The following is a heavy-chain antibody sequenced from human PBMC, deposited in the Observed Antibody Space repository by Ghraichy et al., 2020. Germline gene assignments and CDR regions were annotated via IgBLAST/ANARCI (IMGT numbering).Heavy chain of an antibody. J-gene: IGHJ6*02. D-gene: IGHD1-26*01. V-gene: IGHV3-53*04. CDR3: ARASFGETYYGHYYGLDV. CDR2: IYNTGTT. Sequence: GGSLRLSCAASGLTDFTNYMTWVRPAPGKGLECVSIIYNTGTTHYADSVRGRFTISRHHSENSLYLQMNSLRPEDTAVYFCARASFGETYYGHYYGLDVWGQGTTVTVSS. CDR1: GLTDFTNY.